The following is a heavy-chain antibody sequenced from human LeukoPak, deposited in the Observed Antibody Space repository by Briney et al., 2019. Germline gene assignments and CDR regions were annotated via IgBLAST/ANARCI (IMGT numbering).Heavy chain of an antibody. CDR1: GGSISSGSYY. CDR3: ARDEGWRVGAYRASDI. J-gene: IGHJ3*02. V-gene: IGHV4-61*02. D-gene: IGHD1-26*01. Sequence: SETLSLTCTVSGGSISSGSYYWSWIRQPAGKGLEWIGRIYTSGSTNYNPSLKSRVTISVDTSKNQFSLKLSSVTAADTAVYYCARDEGWRVGAYRASDIWGQGTMVTVSS. CDR2: IYTSGST.